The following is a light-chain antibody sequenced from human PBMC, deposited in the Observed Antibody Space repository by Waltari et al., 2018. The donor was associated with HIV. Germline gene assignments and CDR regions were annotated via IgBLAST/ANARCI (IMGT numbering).Light chain of an antibody. J-gene: IGKJ4*01. CDR3: QQLDTYTHST. V-gene: IGKV1-9*01. CDR1: QAISNY. Sequence: DIQLTPSRRFLSASVGDRFTITYRTSQAISNYLAWYQQTSGKAPKLLISAASTLQSGVPSSFNRSGSGPEFTLTINSLQPEHFATYYCQQLDTYTHSTFGRGTKVESK. CDR2: AAS.